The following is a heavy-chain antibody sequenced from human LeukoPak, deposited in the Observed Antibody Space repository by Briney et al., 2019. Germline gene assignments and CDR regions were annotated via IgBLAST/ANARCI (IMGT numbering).Heavy chain of an antibody. CDR2: ISSSSSTI. CDR1: GFTFSSYE. V-gene: IGHV3-48*03. D-gene: IGHD4-17*01. J-gene: IGHJ4*02. CDR3: ARDPPYGDYMYDY. Sequence: GGSLGLSCAASGFTFSSYEMNWVRQAPGKGLEWVSFISSSSSTIYYVDSVKGRFTISRDNAKNSLYLQMNSLRAEDTAVYYCARDPPYGDYMYDYWGQGTLVTVSS.